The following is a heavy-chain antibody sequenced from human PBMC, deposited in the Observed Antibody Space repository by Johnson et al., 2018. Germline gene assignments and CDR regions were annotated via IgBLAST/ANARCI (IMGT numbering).Heavy chain of an antibody. Sequence: VQLVESGGGLVQPGGSLRLSCAASGFTFSSYAMSWVRQAPGKGLEWVPGIASVGSTYYTGSVQGRFTISRDKSKNTLVLHTKSLRAEDTPLYYCARDRSRYNWNDVAFDIWGQGTMVTVSS. CDR1: GFTFSSYA. V-gene: IGHV3-23*04. J-gene: IGHJ3*02. CDR2: IASVGST. D-gene: IGHD1-1*01. CDR3: ARDRSRYNWNDVAFDI.